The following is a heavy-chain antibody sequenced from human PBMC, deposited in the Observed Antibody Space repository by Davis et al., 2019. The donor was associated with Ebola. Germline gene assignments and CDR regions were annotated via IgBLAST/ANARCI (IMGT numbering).Heavy chain of an antibody. D-gene: IGHD1-1*01. V-gene: IGHV4-34*01. CDR3: ARTTKTSISDSGLGYTYFDH. Sequence: MPSETLSLTCAVYGGSFSDYFWSWIRQSPGKGLEWIGKVSHGGVRDYNPSLRSRVTISVDTSKNQFSLKMNPVTAADTAVYYCARTTKTSISDSGLGYTYFDHWSQGTLVTVSS. J-gene: IGHJ5*02. CDR2: VSHGGVR. CDR1: GGSFSDYF.